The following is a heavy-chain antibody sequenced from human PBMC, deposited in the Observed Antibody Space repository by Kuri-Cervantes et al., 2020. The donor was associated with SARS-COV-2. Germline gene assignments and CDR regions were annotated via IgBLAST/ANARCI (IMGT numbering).Heavy chain of an antibody. D-gene: IGHD3-22*01. CDR2: INSDGSSR. CDR3: AREPITMRVFDY. Sequence: GGSLRLSCAASGFTFSTYWMHWVRQAPGKGLVWVSRINSDGSSRSYADSVKGRFTISRDNAKNTLFLQMNSLRAEDTAAYYCAREPITMRVFDYWGQGTLVTVSS. J-gene: IGHJ4*02. V-gene: IGHV3-74*01. CDR1: GFTFSTYW.